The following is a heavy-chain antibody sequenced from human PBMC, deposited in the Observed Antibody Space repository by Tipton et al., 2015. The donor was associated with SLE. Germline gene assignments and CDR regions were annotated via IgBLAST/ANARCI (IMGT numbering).Heavy chain of an antibody. D-gene: IGHD3-22*01. J-gene: IGHJ4*02. CDR3: ARDFDYYDSSGYEGY. Sequence: GSLRLSCAASGFTFSSYWMHWVHQAPGKGLVWVSRINSDGSSTSYADSVKGRFTISRDNAKNTLYLQMNSLRAEDTAVYYCARDFDYYDSSGYEGYWGEGTLVTVSS. V-gene: IGHV3-74*01. CDR1: GFTFSSYW. CDR2: INSDGSST.